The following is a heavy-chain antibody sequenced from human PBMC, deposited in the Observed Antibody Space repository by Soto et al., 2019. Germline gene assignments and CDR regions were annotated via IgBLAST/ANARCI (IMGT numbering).Heavy chain of an antibody. V-gene: IGHV3-43*01. CDR3: ARETLTFGSALDV. J-gene: IGHJ6*02. CDR1: GFRFDDYN. D-gene: IGHD3-3*01. CDR2: ITWNGANS. Sequence: GGSLRLSCAASGFRFDDYNMHWVRRAPGKGLEWVSLITWNGANSYYADSVKGRFTISRDGTTKSLSLQMTSLKREDTGLYFCARETLTFGSALDVWGQGTTVTVSS.